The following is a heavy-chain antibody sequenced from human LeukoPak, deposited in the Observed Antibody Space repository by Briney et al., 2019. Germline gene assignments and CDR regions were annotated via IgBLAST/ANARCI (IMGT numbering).Heavy chain of an antibody. V-gene: IGHV4-39*01. CDR1: GGSISSNTYF. CDR3: ATSDTVSTYNWFDP. CDR2: IRYSGST. J-gene: IGHJ5*02. D-gene: IGHD5/OR15-5a*01. Sequence: SESLSLTCNVSGGSISSNTYFWGWIRRPPGKGLGWIGSIRYSGSTYYNPSLKSRVTISVDTSNNQFSLHLTSLTAADTAVYYCATSDTVSTYNWFDPWGLGTLVTVS.